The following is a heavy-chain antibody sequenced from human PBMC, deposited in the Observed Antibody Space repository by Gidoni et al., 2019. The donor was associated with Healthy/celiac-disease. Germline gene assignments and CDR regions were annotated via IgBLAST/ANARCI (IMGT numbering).Heavy chain of an antibody. CDR3: ARESLYCSGGSCYSLSSTGGKYGMDV. CDR1: GFTFSSYG. D-gene: IGHD2-15*01. CDR2: ILYDGSNK. J-gene: IGHJ6*02. Sequence: QVQLVESGGGVVQPGRSLRLSCAASGFTFSSYGMHWVRQAPGKGLEWVAVILYDGSNKYYADAVKGRFTISRDNSKNTLYLQMNSLRAEDTAVYYCARESLYCSGGSCYSLSSTGGKYGMDVWGQGTTVTVSS. V-gene: IGHV3-33*01.